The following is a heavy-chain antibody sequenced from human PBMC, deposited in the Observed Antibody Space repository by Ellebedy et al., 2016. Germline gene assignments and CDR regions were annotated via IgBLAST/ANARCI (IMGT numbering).Heavy chain of an antibody. Sequence: GESLKISCAASEFTFSYYAMHWVRQAPGKGLEYVTAISSDGRHTYYADSVKGRFTVSRDNSQNILYLQMGSLRTEDMALYYCARGYGITGSLDGMDVWGQGTTVIVS. CDR1: EFTFSYYA. CDR3: ARGYGITGSLDGMDV. CDR2: ISSDGRHT. D-gene: IGHD1-20*01. J-gene: IGHJ6*02. V-gene: IGHV3-64*02.